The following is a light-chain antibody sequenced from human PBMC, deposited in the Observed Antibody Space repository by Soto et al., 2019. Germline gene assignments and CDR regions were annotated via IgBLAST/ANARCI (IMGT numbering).Light chain of an antibody. CDR1: QSVSASF. J-gene: IGKJ2*02. Sequence: EIVLTQSPGTLSLSPGERATLSCRASQSVSASFLAWYQQKPGQAPRLLIYGASSRATGIPDRFSGSGSGIDFTLTISRLDPEDAAVYYCQQRGTFGQGTKLEIK. V-gene: IGKV3-20*01. CDR2: GAS. CDR3: QQRGT.